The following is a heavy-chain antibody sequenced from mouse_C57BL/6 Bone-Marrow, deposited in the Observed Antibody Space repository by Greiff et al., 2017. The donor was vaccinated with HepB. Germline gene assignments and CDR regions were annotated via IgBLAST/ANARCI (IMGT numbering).Heavy chain of an antibody. CDR1: GYTFTSYW. CDR3: ARIRKPYSRYFDY. CDR2: IHPNSGST. Sequence: VQLQESGAELVKPGASVKLSCKASGYTFTSYWMHWVKQRPGQGLEWIGMIHPNSGSTNYNEKFKSKATLTVDNSSSTAYMQLSSLTSEDSAVYYCARIRKPYSRYFDYWGQGTTLTVSS. D-gene: IGHD2-12*01. J-gene: IGHJ2*01. V-gene: IGHV1-64*01.